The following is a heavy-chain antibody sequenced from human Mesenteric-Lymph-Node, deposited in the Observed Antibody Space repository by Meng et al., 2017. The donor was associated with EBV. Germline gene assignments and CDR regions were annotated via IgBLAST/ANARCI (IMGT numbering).Heavy chain of an antibody. D-gene: IGHD3-10*01. J-gene: IGHJ4*02. CDR1: GGSFSGYY. Sequence: QVQLQQWGAGLFKPSETLSLTCVVYGGSFSGYYCTWIRQPPGKGLEWIGEINHSGSTNYNPSLKSRVTISLDTSKNQFSLKLNSVTAADTAVYYCARGKTMVRGVTSDYWGQGTLVTVSS. CDR2: INHSGST. CDR3: ARGKTMVRGVTSDY. V-gene: IGHV4-34*01.